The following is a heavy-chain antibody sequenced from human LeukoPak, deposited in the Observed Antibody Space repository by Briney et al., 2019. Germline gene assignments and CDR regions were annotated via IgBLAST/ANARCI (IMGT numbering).Heavy chain of an antibody. V-gene: IGHV3-11*01. CDR1: GFTFSDYY. CDR2: ISSSGSTI. D-gene: IGHD3-22*01. Sequence: GGSLRLSCAASGFTFSDYYMSWIRQAPGKGLEWVSYISSSGSTIYYADSVKGRFTISRDNAKNPLYLQMNSLRAEDTAVYYCAREDYYDSSGPTEDYWGQGTLVTVSS. J-gene: IGHJ4*02. CDR3: AREDYYDSSGPTEDY.